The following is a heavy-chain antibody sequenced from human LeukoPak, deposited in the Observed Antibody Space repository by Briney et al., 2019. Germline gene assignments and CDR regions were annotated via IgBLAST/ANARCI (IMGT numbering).Heavy chain of an antibody. CDR2: INPSGGST. CDR3: ARDGEDVEMATIMFGDY. J-gene: IGHJ4*02. Sequence: ASEKVSCKASGDTVTSYYMYGVRQATGQWLEWMGIINPSGGSTSYAQKFQGRVTMTRDTSTSTVYMELSSLRSEDTAVYYCARDGEDVEMATIMFGDYWGQGTLVTVSS. V-gene: IGHV1-46*01. CDR1: GDTVTSYY. D-gene: IGHD5-24*01.